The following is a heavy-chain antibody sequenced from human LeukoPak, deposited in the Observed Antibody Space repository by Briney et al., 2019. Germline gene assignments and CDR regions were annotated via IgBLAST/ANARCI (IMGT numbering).Heavy chain of an antibody. CDR2: IIPILGIA. D-gene: IGHD4-17*01. V-gene: IGHV1-69*04. CDR1: GYTFTGYY. CDR3: ARGDLTTVKTGWFDP. Sequence: GASVKVSCKASGYTFTGYYMHWVRQAPGQGLEWMGRIIPILGIANYAQKFQGRVTITADKSTSTAYMELSSLRSDDTAVYYCARGDLTTVKTGWFDPWGQGTLVTVSS. J-gene: IGHJ5*02.